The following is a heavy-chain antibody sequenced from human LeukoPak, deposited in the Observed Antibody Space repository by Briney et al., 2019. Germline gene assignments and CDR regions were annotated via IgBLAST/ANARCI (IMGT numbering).Heavy chain of an antibody. CDR1: TGTFSSYA. V-gene: IGHV1-69*05. CDR2: IIPIFGTA. J-gene: IGHJ5*02. D-gene: IGHD3-3*01. CDR3: AREAPTHDFWSGYYGRSADLAVNWFDP. Sequence: GSSVKVSCQAYTGTFSSYAISWVRQAPGQGLEWMGRIIPIFGTANYAQKFQGRVTITTDESTSTAYMELSSLRSEDTAVYYCAREAPTHDFWSGYYGRSADLAVNWFDPWGQGTLVTVSS.